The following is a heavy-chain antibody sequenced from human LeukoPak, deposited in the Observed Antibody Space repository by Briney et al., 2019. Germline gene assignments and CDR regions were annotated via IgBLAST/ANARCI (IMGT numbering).Heavy chain of an antibody. Sequence: GGSLRISCAASGFTVNSNYMSWVRQAPGKGLEWVSVFYSGGNTVYADSVRGRFTISRDSSKNTVYLQMNSLSAGDTAIYYCAREARYGSGWHFDSWGRGTLVTVSS. CDR1: GFTVNSNY. V-gene: IGHV3-53*05. CDR3: AREARYGSGWHFDS. J-gene: IGHJ4*02. CDR2: FYSGGNT. D-gene: IGHD6-19*01.